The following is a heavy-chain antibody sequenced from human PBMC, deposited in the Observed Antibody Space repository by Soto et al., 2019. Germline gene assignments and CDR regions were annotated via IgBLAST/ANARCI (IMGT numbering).Heavy chain of an antibody. Sequence: GGSLRLSCAASGFTFSSYSMNWVRQAPGKGLEWVSSISSSSSYIYYADSVKGRFTISRDNAKNSLYLQMNSLRAEDAAVYYCARDIARSYSRDLGAFDIWGQGTMVTVSS. CDR3: ARDIARSYSRDLGAFDI. V-gene: IGHV3-21*01. CDR1: GFTFSSYS. D-gene: IGHD6-13*01. J-gene: IGHJ3*02. CDR2: ISSSSSYI.